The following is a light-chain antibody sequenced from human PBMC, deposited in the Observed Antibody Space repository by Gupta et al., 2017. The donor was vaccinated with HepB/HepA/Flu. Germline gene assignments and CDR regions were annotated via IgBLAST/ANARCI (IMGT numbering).Light chain of an antibody. J-gene: IGKJ1*01. CDR2: GAS. CDR1: QSISNS. CDR3: QHSYSTPRT. Sequence: DIQMTQSPSSLSASVRDRVTITCRASQSISNSLNWYQQKPGQAPKLLIYGASTLQTGVPSRFSGSGSGTDFTLTISSLQPEDFAIYYCQHSYSTPRTFGQGTXVEIK. V-gene: IGKV1-39*01.